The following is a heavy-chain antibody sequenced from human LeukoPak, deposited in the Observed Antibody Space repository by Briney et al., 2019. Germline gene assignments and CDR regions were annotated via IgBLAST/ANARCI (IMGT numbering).Heavy chain of an antibody. CDR2: IHYSGST. J-gene: IGHJ4*02. CDR1: GGSIGSYY. CDR3: ARDGEAGGFDY. V-gene: IGHV4-59*01. Sequence: PSETLSLSPTVSGGSIGSYYSNWIRQPPGKGLEWIGYIHYSGSTNHNASLKSRVTISVDTSKNQFSLKLSSVTAADTAVYYCARDGEAGGFDYWGQGTLVTVSS. D-gene: IGHD3-10*01.